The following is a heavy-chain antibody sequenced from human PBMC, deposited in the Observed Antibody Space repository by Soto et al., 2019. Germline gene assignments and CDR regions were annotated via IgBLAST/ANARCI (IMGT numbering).Heavy chain of an antibody. J-gene: IGHJ3*02. D-gene: IGHD5-12*01. CDR3: ARIEMATISTAAFDI. CDR2: IYPGDSDT. Sequence: GESLKISCNGSGYSFTSDWIGWVRQVPGKGLEWMGIIYPGDSDTRYSPSFQGQVTISADKSISTAYLQWSSLKASDTAMYYCARIEMATISTAAFDIWGQGTMVTVSS. V-gene: IGHV5-51*01. CDR1: GYSFTSDW.